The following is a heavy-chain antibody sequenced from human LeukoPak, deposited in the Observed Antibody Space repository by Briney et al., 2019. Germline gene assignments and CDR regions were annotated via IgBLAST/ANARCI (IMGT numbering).Heavy chain of an antibody. J-gene: IGHJ4*02. Sequence: SETLSLTCAVYGGSFRGYYWSWIRQPPGKGLEWIGEINHSGSTNYNPSLKSRVTISVDTSKNQFSLKLSSVTAADTAVYYCARLRVGYCSSTSCFDYWGQGTLVTVSS. D-gene: IGHD2-2*01. CDR3: ARLRVGYCSSTSCFDY. CDR2: INHSGST. V-gene: IGHV4-34*01. CDR1: GGSFRGYY.